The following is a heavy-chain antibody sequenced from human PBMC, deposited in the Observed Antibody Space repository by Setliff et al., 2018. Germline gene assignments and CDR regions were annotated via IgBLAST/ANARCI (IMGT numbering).Heavy chain of an antibody. CDR1: GGSFSDYY. D-gene: IGHD2-2*01. CDR2: INHSGST. V-gene: IGHV4-34*01. J-gene: IGHJ3*02. Sequence: SETLSLTCTVYGGSFSDYYWGWIRQPPGKGLEWIAEINHSGSTNYNPSLKSRVTISVDTSRNQFSLKLSSVTAADTAVYYCARGRMRGSCSGPSCTYDPFDIWGQGTPVTVSS. CDR3: ARGRMRGSCSGPSCTYDPFDI.